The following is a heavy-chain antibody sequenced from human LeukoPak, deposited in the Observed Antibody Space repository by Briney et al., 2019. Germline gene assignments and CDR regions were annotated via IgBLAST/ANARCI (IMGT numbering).Heavy chain of an antibody. CDR3: ARADYDSSGTFDY. D-gene: IGHD3-22*01. CDR1: GFTFTSYS. Sequence: GGSLRLSCAPSGFTFTSYSMNWVRQAPGEGLGWLLSISSSSTYIYYADSVQGRFTISRDNAKNSLYLQMNSPRADDTAVYYCARADYDSSGTFDYWGQGTLVTVSS. CDR2: ISSSSTYI. V-gene: IGHV3-21*01. J-gene: IGHJ4*02.